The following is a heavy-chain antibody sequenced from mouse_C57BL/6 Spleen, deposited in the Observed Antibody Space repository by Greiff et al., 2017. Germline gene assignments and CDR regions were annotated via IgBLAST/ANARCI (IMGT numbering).Heavy chain of an antibody. J-gene: IGHJ2*01. Sequence: VNLVESGAELVKPGASVQISCKVSGYAFSSSWMNWVKQRPGKGLEWIGQIYPGDGDTNYNGKVKGKATLTADKSSSTAYMQLSSLTSEDSAVYFCAREGGLPYFDYWGQCATLTVSS. CDR3: AREGGLPYFDY. V-gene: IGHV1-80*01. CDR2: IYPGDGDT. D-gene: IGHD2-2*01. CDR1: GYAFSSSW.